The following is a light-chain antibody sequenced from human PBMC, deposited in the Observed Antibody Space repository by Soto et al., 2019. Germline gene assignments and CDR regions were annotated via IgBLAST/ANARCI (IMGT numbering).Light chain of an antibody. CDR2: GAS. J-gene: IGKJ5*01. CDR1: QSVSSN. CDR3: QQYNNWPLSIT. Sequence: EIVMTQSPATLSVSPGERATLSCRASQSVSSNLAWYQQKPGQAPRLLIYGASTRATGTPARFSGSGSGTEFTLTISSLQSEDFAVYYCQQYNNWPLSITFGQGTRLEIK. V-gene: IGKV3-15*01.